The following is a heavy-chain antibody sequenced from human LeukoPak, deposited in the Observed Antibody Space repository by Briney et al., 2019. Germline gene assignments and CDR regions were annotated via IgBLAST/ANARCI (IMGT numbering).Heavy chain of an antibody. V-gene: IGHV3-23*01. D-gene: IGHD1-26*01. CDR3: AKGPRVATTTYFFDY. J-gene: IGHJ4*02. Sequence: GGSLRLSCAASGFTFSSYAMTWVRQAPGKGREWVSTVRGSCASTSYADSVKGRFTISRDNSKNTLYLQMNSLSADDTAVFYCAKGPRVATTTYFFDYWGQGTLVTVSS. CDR2: VRGSCAST. CDR1: GFTFSSYA.